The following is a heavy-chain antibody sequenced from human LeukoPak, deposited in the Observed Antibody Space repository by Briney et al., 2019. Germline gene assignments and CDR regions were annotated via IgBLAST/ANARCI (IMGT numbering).Heavy chain of an antibody. V-gene: IGHV1-2*02. CDR3: APSGGTTYDFYMWYFDY. CDR1: GYTFTGYY. Sequence: ASVKVSCKASGYTFTGYYMHWVRQAPGQGLEWMGWINSNSGGTNYAQKVQGRVTMTRDTSISTAYMELSRLRSDDTAVYYCAPSGGTTYDFYMWYFDYWGQGTLVTVSS. D-gene: IGHD1-1*01. CDR2: INSNSGGT. J-gene: IGHJ4*02.